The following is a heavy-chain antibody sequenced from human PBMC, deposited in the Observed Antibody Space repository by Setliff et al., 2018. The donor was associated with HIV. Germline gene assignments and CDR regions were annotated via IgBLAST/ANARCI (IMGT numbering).Heavy chain of an antibody. CDR3: TKNLYRSPWSPLDY. V-gene: IGHV3-30*02. J-gene: IGHJ4*02. Sequence: PGGSLRLSCATSGFIFKTYDIHWVRQAPGKGLEWVAFIRYDDTYKYYADSVKGRFTISRDNSKNTLYLQMNSLRAEDTAVYYCTKNLYRSPWSPLDYWGQGTLVTVSS. CDR1: GFIFKTYD. D-gene: IGHD6-19*01. CDR2: IRYDDTYK.